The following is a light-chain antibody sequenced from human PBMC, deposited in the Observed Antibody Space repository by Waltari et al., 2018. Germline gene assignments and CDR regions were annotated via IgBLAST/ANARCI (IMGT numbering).Light chain of an antibody. CDR2: DVS. V-gene: IGLV2-11*01. CDR1: SSDVGAYNY. CDR3: CSYAGSSTLV. J-gene: IGLJ3*02. Sequence: QSALTQPRSVSGSPGQSVTISCTGTSSDVGAYNYVSWYQQHPARAPKLMIYDVSEPPSGVSARFSGSKSGNTATLTISGLQADDGADYYCCSYAGSSTLVFGGGTTLTVV.